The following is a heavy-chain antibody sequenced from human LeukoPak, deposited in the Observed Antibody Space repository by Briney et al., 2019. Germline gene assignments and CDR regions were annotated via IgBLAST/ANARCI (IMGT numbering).Heavy chain of an antibody. CDR1: GYTFTNYG. CDR2: ISAYNGNT. Sequence: GASVKVSCKASGYTFTNYGISWVRQAPGQGLEWMGWISAYNGNTNYAQKLQGRVTMTTDTSTSTAYMEVRSLRSDDTAVYYCARMEDLVVVKPFDYWGQGTLVTVSS. D-gene: IGHD2-2*01. CDR3: ARMEDLVVVKPFDY. V-gene: IGHV1-18*01. J-gene: IGHJ4*02.